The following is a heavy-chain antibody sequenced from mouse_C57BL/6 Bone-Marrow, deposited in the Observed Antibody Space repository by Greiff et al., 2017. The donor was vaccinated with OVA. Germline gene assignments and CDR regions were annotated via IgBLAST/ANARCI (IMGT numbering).Heavy chain of an antibody. Sequence: EVKLQESGEGFVKPGGSLKLSCAASGFTFSSYAMSLVRPTPVKWLAWVAYISSGGDYIYYADTVKGRFTISRDNARNTLYLQMSSLKSEDSAMYYCTRRQLRLRYFDYWGQGTTLTVSS. CDR1: GFTFSSYA. CDR3: TRRQLRLRYFDY. J-gene: IGHJ2*01. CDR2: ISSGGDYI. V-gene: IGHV5S21*01. D-gene: IGHD3-2*02.